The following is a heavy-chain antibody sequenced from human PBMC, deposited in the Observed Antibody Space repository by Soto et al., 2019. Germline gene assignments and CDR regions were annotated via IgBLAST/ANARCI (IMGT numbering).Heavy chain of an antibody. V-gene: IGHV4-61*01. D-gene: IGHD1-26*01. CDR1: GGSVSSGSYY. CDR2: IYYSGST. CDR3: ASLGGATSYGMDV. J-gene: IGHJ6*02. Sequence: QVQLQESGPGLVKPSETLSLTCTVSGGSVSSGSYYWSWIRQPPGKGLEWIGYIYYSGSTNYNPSLKSRSSILVDTSKDQFSLKLSTVTAAYTAVYYWASLGGATSYGMDVWGQVTTVTVSS.